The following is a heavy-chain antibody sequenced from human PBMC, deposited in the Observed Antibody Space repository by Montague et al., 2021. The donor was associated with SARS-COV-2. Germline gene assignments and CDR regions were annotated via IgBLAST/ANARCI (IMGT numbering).Heavy chain of an antibody. Sequence: SETLSLTCTVSGASISGYYWSWIRQPPGKGLEWIGYIYYSGSTNYNPSLQSRVTISVDTYKNQFSLKLSSVTAADTAVYYCARGQDLYGGSCLWDCWFDPWGQGTLVTVSS. CDR1: GASISGYY. D-gene: IGHD2-15*01. CDR3: ARGQDLYGGSCLWDCWFDP. CDR2: IYYSGST. V-gene: IGHV4-59*01. J-gene: IGHJ5*02.